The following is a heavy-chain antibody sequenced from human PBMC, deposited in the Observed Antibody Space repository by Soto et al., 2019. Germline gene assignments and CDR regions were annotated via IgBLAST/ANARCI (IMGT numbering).Heavy chain of an antibody. Sequence: EVQLLESGGGLVQPGGSLRLSCAASGFTFSSYAMSWVRQAPGKGLEWVSAISGSGGSTYYADSVKGRFTISRDNSKNTLYLQMNRLRAEDTAVYYCAKDSPLIAVAGTYYFDYWGQGTLVTVSS. D-gene: IGHD6-19*01. CDR1: GFTFSSYA. CDR2: ISGSGGST. CDR3: AKDSPLIAVAGTYYFDY. V-gene: IGHV3-23*01. J-gene: IGHJ4*02.